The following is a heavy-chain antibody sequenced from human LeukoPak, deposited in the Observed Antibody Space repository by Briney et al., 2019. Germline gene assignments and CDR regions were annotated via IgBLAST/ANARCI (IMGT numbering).Heavy chain of an antibody. V-gene: IGHV3-30*04. CDR3: ARDPSYCDSSGYYSY. CDR2: ISDDERNK. D-gene: IGHD3-22*01. Sequence: PGGSLRLSCAASGFPFSSYAMHWVRQAPGKGLEWVALISDDERNKYYADSVKGRFTISRDNSKNTLYLQMNSLRAEDTAVYYCARDPSYCDSSGYYSYWGQGTLVTVSS. CDR1: GFPFSSYA. J-gene: IGHJ4*02.